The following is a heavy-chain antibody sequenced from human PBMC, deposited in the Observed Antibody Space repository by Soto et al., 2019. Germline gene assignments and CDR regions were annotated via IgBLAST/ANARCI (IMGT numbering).Heavy chain of an antibody. CDR1: GFSLSTSGVG. Sequence: QITLKESGPTLVKPTQTLTLTCTFSGFSLSTSGVGVGWIRQPPGKALEWLALIYWDDDKRFSPSLKSRLTLTKDTTKNQVVLTMTNMDRVDAATYYCAHARPEGNAFDIWGQGTMVTVSS. CDR3: AHARPEGNAFDI. J-gene: IGHJ3*02. V-gene: IGHV2-5*02. CDR2: IYWDDDK. D-gene: IGHD6-13*01.